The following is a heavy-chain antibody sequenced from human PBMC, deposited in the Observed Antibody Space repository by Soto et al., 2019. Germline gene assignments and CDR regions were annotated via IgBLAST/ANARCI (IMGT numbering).Heavy chain of an antibody. CDR1: GYTFTGYY. CDR3: ARAFHNYDSSDHY. CDR2: INPSTGVT. J-gene: IGHJ4*02. D-gene: IGHD3-22*01. V-gene: IGHV1-2*02. Sequence: ASVKVSCKASGYTFTGYYIHWVRQAPRQGLEWIGWINPSTGVTKYSQKFQGRVTMTRDTSISTGDMELSRLRSDDTAVYYCARAFHNYDSSDHYWGQGTLVTVSS.